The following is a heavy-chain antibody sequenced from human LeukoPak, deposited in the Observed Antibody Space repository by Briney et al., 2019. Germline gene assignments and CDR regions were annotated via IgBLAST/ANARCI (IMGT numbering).Heavy chain of an antibody. J-gene: IGHJ5*02. CDR1: GGTFSSYA. D-gene: IGHD2-2*01. V-gene: IGHV1-69*05. Sequence: ASVKVSCKASGGTFSSYAISWVRQVPGQGLEWMGGIIPIFGTANYAQKFQGRVTITTDESTSTAYMELSSLRSEDTAVYYCARDHCSSTSCYYWFDPWGQGTLVTVSS. CDR2: IIPIFGTA. CDR3: ARDHCSSTSCYYWFDP.